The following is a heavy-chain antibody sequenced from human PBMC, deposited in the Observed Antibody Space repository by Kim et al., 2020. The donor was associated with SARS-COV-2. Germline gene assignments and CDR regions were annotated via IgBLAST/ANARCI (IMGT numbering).Heavy chain of an antibody. CDR1: GYTFTSYG. CDR3: ARDPTRYCSGGSCYSQGYYYGMDV. Sequence: ASVKVSCKASGYTFTSYGISWVRQAPGQGLEWMGWISAYNGNTNYAQKLQGRVTMTTDTSTSTAYMELRSLRSDDTAVYYCARDPTRYCSGGSCYSQGYYYGMDVWGQVTTVTVSS. D-gene: IGHD2-15*01. CDR2: ISAYNGNT. V-gene: IGHV1-18*01. J-gene: IGHJ6*02.